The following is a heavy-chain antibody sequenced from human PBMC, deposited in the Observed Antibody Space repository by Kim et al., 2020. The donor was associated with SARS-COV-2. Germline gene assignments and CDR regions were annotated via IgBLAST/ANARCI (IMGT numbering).Heavy chain of an antibody. CDR3: ARGYSYGYWYYFDY. J-gene: IGHJ4*02. CDR2: IGTAGDT. V-gene: IGHV3-13*01. CDR1: GFTFSSYD. Sequence: GGSLRLSCAASGFTFSSYDMHWVRQATGKGLEWVSAIGTAGDTYYPGSVKGRFTISRENAKNSLYLQMNSLRAGDTAVYYCARGYSYGYWYYFDYWGQGTLVTVSS. D-gene: IGHD5-18*01.